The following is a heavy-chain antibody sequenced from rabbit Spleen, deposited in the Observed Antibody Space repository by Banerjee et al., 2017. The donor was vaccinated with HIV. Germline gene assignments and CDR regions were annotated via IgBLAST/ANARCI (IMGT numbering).Heavy chain of an antibody. Sequence: QEQLVEYGGDLVQPEGSLTLTCKASGFHVTTYYMSWVRQAPGKGLEWIGYIDPVFGVTYYASWVNGRFSISRENTQNTVYLQLNSLTAADTATYFCARFYAGYGDFGYAAMWGQGTLVTVS. CDR3: ARFYAGYGDFGYAAM. J-gene: IGHJ4*01. V-gene: IGHV1S47*01. CDR1: GFHVTTYY. CDR2: IDPVFGVT. D-gene: IGHD7-1*01.